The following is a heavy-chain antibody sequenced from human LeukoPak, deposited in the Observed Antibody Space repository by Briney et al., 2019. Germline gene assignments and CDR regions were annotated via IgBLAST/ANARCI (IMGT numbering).Heavy chain of an antibody. Sequence: SETLSLTCTVSGGSISSGDYYWSWIRQPPGKGLEWIGYIYYSGSTYYNPSLKSRVTISVDTSKNQFSLKLSSVTAADTAVYYCASSLDYQRSRRTGHWFDPWGQGTLVTVSS. V-gene: IGHV4-30-4*01. CDR1: GGSISSGDYY. J-gene: IGHJ5*02. CDR2: IYYSGST. D-gene: IGHD1-14*01. CDR3: ASSLDYQRSRRTGHWFDP.